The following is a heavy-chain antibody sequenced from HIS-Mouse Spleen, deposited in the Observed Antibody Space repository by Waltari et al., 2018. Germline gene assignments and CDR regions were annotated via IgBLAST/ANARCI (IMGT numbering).Heavy chain of an antibody. V-gene: IGHV4-39*07. CDR3: ARRPYDSSGYYTYYFDY. D-gene: IGHD3-22*01. CDR2: IYYSGST. J-gene: IGHJ4*02. CDR1: GGSISSSRYY. Sequence: QLQLQESGPGRVKPSETLSLTCTVPGGSISSSRYYWGWIRQPPGKGLEWIGSIYYSGSTYYNPSLKSRVTISVDTSKNQFSLKLSSVTAADTAVYYCARRPYDSSGYYTYYFDYWGQGTLVTVSS.